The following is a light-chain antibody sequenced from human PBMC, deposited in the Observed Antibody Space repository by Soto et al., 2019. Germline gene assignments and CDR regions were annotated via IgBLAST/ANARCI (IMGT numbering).Light chain of an antibody. CDR2: GAS. CDR3: QQYGSSGT. J-gene: IGKJ1*01. V-gene: IGKV3-20*01. Sequence: EIVLTQSPGTLSLSPGERATLSCGASQSVSNNYLAWYQQKPGQAPRLLIYGASNRATGIPDSFSGSASGTEFTLTISRMEPEDFAVYYCQQYGSSGTFGQGTKVDIK. CDR1: QSVSNNY.